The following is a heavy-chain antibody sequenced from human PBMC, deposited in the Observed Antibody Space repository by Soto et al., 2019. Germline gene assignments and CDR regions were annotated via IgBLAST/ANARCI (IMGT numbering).Heavy chain of an antibody. Sequence: QVQLVQSGAEVKKPGASVKISCKASGYTFTRYPMNWVRQAPGQRLEGMGWINPDNGNTKSSQKFQDRVIITRDTSASTAYMDLSSLRSEDTAVYYCARGIATGQLDPWGQGTLVTVSS. CDR2: INPDNGNT. CDR3: ARGIATGQLDP. D-gene: IGHD2-15*01. V-gene: IGHV1-3*01. CDR1: GYTFTRYP. J-gene: IGHJ5*02.